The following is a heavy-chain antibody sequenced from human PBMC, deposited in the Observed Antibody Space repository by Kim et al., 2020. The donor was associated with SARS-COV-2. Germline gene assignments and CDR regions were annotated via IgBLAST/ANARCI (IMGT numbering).Heavy chain of an antibody. CDR2: IYYSGST. D-gene: IGHD4-17*01. CDR1: GGSISSYY. CDR3: ARLRRWGLTVTSGYYYYGMDV. V-gene: IGHV4-59*08. J-gene: IGHJ6*02. Sequence: SETLSLTCTVSGGSISSYYWSWIRQPPGKGLEWIGYIYYSGSTNYNPSLKSRVTISVDTSKNQFSLKLSSVTAADTAVYYCARLRRWGLTVTSGYYYYGMDVWGQGTTVTVSS.